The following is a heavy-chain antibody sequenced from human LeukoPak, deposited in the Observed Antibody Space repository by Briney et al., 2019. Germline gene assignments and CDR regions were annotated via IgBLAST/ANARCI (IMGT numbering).Heavy chain of an antibody. D-gene: IGHD4-17*01. Sequence: GGSLRLSCAVSGFIVNDNYMSWVRQAPGKGLRWVSVMFPDCRTYYADSVKGRFTISRDLSRNTLLLQMHSLRADDTSVHYCARTNPVYGDYDYWGQGTLVTVSS. CDR3: ARTNPVYGDYDY. CDR1: GFIVNDNY. J-gene: IGHJ4*02. V-gene: IGHV3-53*01. CDR2: MFPDCRT.